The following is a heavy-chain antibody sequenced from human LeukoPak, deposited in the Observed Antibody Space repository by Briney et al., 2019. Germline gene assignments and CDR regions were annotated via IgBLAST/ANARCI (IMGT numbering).Heavy chain of an antibody. D-gene: IGHD3-10*01. V-gene: IGHV4-39*01. CDR3: VRGTPGGWSYSHYYYGMDV. J-gene: IGHJ6*02. CDR2: IYYSGST. Sequence: SETLSLTCTVSGGSISSSSCYWGWIRQPPGKGLEWIGSIYYSGSTYYNPSLKSRVTISVDTSKNQFSLKLSAVTAADTAVYYCVRGTPGGWSYSHYYYGMDVWGQGTTVTVSS. CDR1: GGSISSSSCY.